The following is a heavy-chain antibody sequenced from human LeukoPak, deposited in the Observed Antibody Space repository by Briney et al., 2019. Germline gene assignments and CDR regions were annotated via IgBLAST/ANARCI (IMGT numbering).Heavy chain of an antibody. D-gene: IGHD3-22*01. CDR2: IFPILGIA. J-gene: IGHJ4*02. CDR1: RVTLSIYT. CDR3: ARPSTTYYSDSSCYYLFDY. V-gene: IGHV1-69*02. Sequence: SLKVSSTPSRVTLSIYTIRSVRPTPRQGLGRRVSIFPILGIANYAQKFQGRVTITADKSTSTAYMELSSLRSEDTAVYYCARPSTTYYSDSSCYYLFDYWGQGTLVTVSS.